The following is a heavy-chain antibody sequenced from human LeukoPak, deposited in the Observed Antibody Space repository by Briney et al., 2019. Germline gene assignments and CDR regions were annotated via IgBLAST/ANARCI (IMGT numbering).Heavy chain of an antibody. Sequence: NSSETLSLTCTVSGGSISEFSWSWIRQPPGRGLEWVGYIYYTGSTNYNPSLKSRVTISVDTSRNQFSLKLSSATAADTALYYCARGFYDSQGSSDTFDVWGQGTMVTVSS. J-gene: IGHJ3*01. CDR2: IYYTGST. D-gene: IGHD3-22*01. V-gene: IGHV4-59*01. CDR3: ARGFYDSQGSSDTFDV. CDR1: GGSISEFS.